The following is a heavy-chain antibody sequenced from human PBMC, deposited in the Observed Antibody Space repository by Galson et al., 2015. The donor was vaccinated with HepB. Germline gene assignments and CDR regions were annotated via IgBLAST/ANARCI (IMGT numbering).Heavy chain of an antibody. CDR2: ISAYDGNT. CDR3: ARGGQWLPTYWYFDL. V-gene: IGHV1-18*04. CDR1: GYTFTSYG. D-gene: IGHD6-19*01. Sequence: SVKVSCKASGYTFTSYGISWVRQAPGQGLEWMGWISAYDGNTNYAQKLQGRVTMTTDTSTSTAYMELRSLRSDDTAVYYCARGGQWLPTYWYFDLWGRGTLVTVSS. J-gene: IGHJ2*01.